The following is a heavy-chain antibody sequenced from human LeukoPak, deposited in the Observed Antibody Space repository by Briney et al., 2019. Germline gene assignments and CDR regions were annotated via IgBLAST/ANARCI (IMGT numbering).Heavy chain of an antibody. D-gene: IGHD6-25*01. J-gene: IGHJ4*02. CDR1: GFTFSSYG. CDR2: ISYDGSNK. V-gene: IGHV3-30*18. CDR3: AKDQAACFDY. Sequence: GGSLRLSCAASGFTFSSYGMHWVRQAPGKGLEWVAVISYDGSNKYYADSVKGRFTISRDNSMNTLYLQMNSLRAEDTAVYYCAKDQAACFDYWGQGTLVTVSS.